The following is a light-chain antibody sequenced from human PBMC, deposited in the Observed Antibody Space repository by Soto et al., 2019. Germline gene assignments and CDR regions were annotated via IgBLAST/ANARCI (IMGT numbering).Light chain of an antibody. CDR3: HQSYSPPQT. CDR2: AAS. V-gene: IGKV1-39*01. J-gene: IGKJ1*01. CDR1: QTISTY. Sequence: DIQMTQSPSSLSASVGDSVTITCRASQTISTYLNWYQQKVGKAPKPLIHAASSLQSGVPSRFSGSGSGTDFTLTISSLEPEDFASYYCHQSYSPPQTFGQGTKVDIK.